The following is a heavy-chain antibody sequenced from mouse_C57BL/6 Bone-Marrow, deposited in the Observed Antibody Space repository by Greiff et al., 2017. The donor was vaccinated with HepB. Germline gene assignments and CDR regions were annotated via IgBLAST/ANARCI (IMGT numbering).Heavy chain of an antibody. CDR1: GFTFSDYG. CDR2: ISSGSSTI. V-gene: IGHV5-17*01. J-gene: IGHJ2*01. D-gene: IGHD6-1*01. CDR3: AITVASDFDY. Sequence: EVKLMESGGGLVKPGGSLKLSCAASGFTFSDYGMHWVRQAPEKGLEWVAYISSGSSTIYYADTVKGRFTISRDNAKNTLFLQMTSLRSEDTAMYYCAITVASDFDYWGQGTTLTVSS.